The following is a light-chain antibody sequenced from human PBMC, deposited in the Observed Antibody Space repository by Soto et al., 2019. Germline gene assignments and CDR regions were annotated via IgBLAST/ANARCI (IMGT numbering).Light chain of an antibody. J-gene: IGLJ1*01. CDR3: CSYAGSYTYV. Sequence: LTQPASVSGSPGQSITISCTGTSSNVGSYNLVSWYQQHPGKAPKLMIYEVSKRPSGVSNRFSGSKSGNTASLTISGLQAEDEADYHCCSYAGSYTYVFGPGTKGTVL. CDR2: EVS. V-gene: IGLV2-23*02. CDR1: SSNVGSYNL.